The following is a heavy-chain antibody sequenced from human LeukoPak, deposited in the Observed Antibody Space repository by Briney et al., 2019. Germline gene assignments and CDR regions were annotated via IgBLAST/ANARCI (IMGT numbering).Heavy chain of an antibody. CDR1: GFTFSSYA. V-gene: IGHV3-30-3*01. Sequence: GGSLRLSCAASGFTFSSYAMHWVRQAPGKGLEWVAVISYDGSNKYYADSVKGRFTISRDNSKNTLYLQMNSLRAEDTAVYYCARDTPYNPYYDFWSGYSYGMDVWGQGTTVTVSS. D-gene: IGHD3-3*01. CDR2: ISYDGSNK. CDR3: ARDTPYNPYYDFWSGYSYGMDV. J-gene: IGHJ6*02.